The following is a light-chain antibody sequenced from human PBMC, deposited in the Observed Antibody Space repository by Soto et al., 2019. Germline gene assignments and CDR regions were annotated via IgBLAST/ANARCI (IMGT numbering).Light chain of an antibody. V-gene: IGLV2-11*01. CDR1: SSDVGGYNY. CDR3: CSYAGSYTHYL. Sequence: QSALTQPRSVSGSPGQSVTISCTGTSSDVGGYNYVSWYQQHPGKAPKLMIYDVSKRPSGVPDRFSGYKSGNTASLTISGLQAEDEADYYCCSYAGSYTHYLFGTAKKVTV. J-gene: IGLJ1*01. CDR2: DVS.